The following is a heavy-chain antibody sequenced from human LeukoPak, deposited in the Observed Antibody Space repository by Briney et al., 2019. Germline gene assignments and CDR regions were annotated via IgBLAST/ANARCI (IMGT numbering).Heavy chain of an antibody. CDR1: GFTFSSYD. CDR3: AKRDGYIYYFVY. Sequence: GGSLRLSWAASGFTFSSYDISWVRQAPGKGMEWVSAISGSGGSTYYADSVKGRFTISRDNSKNTLYLQMNSLRAEDTAVYYCAKRDGYIYYFVYWGQGTLVTVSS. J-gene: IGHJ4*02. CDR2: ISGSGGST. V-gene: IGHV3-23*01. D-gene: IGHD5-24*01.